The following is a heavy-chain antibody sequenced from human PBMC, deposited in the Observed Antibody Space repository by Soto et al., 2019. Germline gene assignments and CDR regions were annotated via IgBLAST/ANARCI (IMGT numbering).Heavy chain of an antibody. CDR2: TIPIFGAV. Sequence: QVQLVQSGAEVKKPGSSVKVSCKASGGTHSNYAFSWVRQAPGQGLEWVGGTIPIFGAVIYAQNFQRRVTITADRSTSTAYLELSSLRYEDTAVYYCAKGASTTIFGVGTGIDYWGQGTLVTVSS. CDR1: GGTHSNYA. V-gene: IGHV1-69*06. J-gene: IGHJ4*02. D-gene: IGHD3-3*01. CDR3: AKGASTTIFGVGTGIDY.